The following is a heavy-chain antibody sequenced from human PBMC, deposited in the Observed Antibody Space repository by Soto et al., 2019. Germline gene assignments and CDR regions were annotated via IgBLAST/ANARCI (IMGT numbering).Heavy chain of an antibody. D-gene: IGHD3-3*01. J-gene: IGHJ5*02. CDR3: ATRITVFGLLIPPFDP. CDR1: GGSVRAPDW. V-gene: IGHV4-4*02. CDR2: VHISGHS. Sequence: SETLSLTCTLSGGSVRAPDWWNWVRQSPDKGLEWIAEVHISGHSNYNPSLKSRVTMSVDTSKNQFSLRLSSVTAADTAIYYCATRITVFGLLIPPFDPWGQGTQVTVSS.